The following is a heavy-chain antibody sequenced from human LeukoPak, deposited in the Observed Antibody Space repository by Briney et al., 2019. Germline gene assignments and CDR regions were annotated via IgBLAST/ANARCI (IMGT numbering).Heavy chain of an antibody. V-gene: IGHV1-18*01. Sequence: ASVKVSYKASGYTFASYGISWVRQAPGQGLEWMGWISAYNGDTNYAQKLQGRVTMTTDTPTSTAYMELRSLRSDDTAVYYCAKGSSWYAGMDYWGQGTLVTVSS. J-gene: IGHJ4*02. CDR3: AKGSSWYAGMDY. CDR2: ISAYNGDT. CDR1: GYTFASYG. D-gene: IGHD6-13*01.